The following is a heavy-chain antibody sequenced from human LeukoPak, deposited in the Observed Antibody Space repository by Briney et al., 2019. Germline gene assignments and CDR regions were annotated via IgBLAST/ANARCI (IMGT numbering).Heavy chain of an antibody. V-gene: IGHV4-59*01. Sequence: SGTLSLTCTVSGGSTDTYYWSWIRQPPGKGLEWIGYIYYFGSTDYDPSLKSRVTISVDTSKNQFSLSLRSVTAADTAVYYCAKLGSPRAYWGQGILVRVSS. CDR3: AKLGSPRAY. D-gene: IGHD7-27*01. J-gene: IGHJ4*02. CDR2: IYYFGST. CDR1: GGSTDTYY.